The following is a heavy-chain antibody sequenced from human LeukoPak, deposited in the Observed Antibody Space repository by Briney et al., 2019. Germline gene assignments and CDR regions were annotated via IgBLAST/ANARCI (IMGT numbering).Heavy chain of an antibody. V-gene: IGHV3-43*02. CDR1: GFTFDNYT. J-gene: IGHJ1*01. Sequence: GGSLRLSCAASGFTFDNYTIHWVRQVPGKSLEWVSLISADGRSTYYADSVKGRFTISRDNSKSSLYLQMRSLTTEDTAVYYCAKDSGWQLLRAEYFQHWGPGTLVTVSS. CDR3: AKDSGWQLLRAEYFQH. CDR2: ISADGRST. D-gene: IGHD2-15*01.